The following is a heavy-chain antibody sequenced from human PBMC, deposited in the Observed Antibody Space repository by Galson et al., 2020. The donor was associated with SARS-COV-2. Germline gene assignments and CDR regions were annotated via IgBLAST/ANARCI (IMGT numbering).Heavy chain of an antibody. CDR1: GGSISSNSYY. J-gene: IGHJ2*01. CDR2: TNHSGRT. V-gene: IGHV4-39*07. CDR3: ASSWAAGWYFDS. D-gene: IGHD6-25*01. Sequence: SETLSLTCIVSGGSISSNSYYWGWIRQPPGKGLEWFGSTNHSGRTNYNPSAKSRVTISVDTSNNQFSLKLSSVTAADTAVYYCASSWAAGWYFDSWGRGTLVTVSS.